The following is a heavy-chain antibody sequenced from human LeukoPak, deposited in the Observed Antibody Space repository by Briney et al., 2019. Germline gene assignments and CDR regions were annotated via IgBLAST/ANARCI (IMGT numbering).Heavy chain of an antibody. CDR1: GFTFRNYW. D-gene: IGHD3-22*01. J-gene: IGHJ4*02. V-gene: IGHV3-7*01. CDR2: INQDGSVK. Sequence: PGGSLRLSCAASGFTFRNYWMSWVRQAPGKGLEWVGNINQDGSVKFYADSVKGRFTISRDNAKSSLYLQMNSLRAEDTAVYYCATSRDSSGVDWGQGNLVTVSS. CDR3: ATSRDSSGVD.